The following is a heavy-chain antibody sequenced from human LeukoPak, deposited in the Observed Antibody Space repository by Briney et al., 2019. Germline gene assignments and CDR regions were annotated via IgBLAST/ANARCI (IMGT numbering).Heavy chain of an antibody. CDR3: ARGEENWFDP. CDR2: IYYSGST. D-gene: IGHD3-10*01. J-gene: IGHJ5*02. CDR1: GGSISSSSYY. V-gene: IGHV4-39*01. Sequence: SETLSLTCTVSGGSISSSSYYWGWIRQPPGKGLEWIGSIYYSGSTYYNPSLKSRVTISVDTSKNQFSLKLSSVTAADTAVYYCARGEENWFDPWGQGTLVTVSS.